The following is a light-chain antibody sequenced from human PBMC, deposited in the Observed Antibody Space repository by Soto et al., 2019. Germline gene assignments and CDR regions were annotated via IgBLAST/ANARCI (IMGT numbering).Light chain of an antibody. V-gene: IGKV1-9*01. J-gene: IGKJ4*01. CDR1: QDISNF. Sequence: DIQLTQSPSFLSASVGDRVTITCRASQDISNFLAWFQQKPGRAPKLLIYAVFTLQSGVPSRFSGSGSGAEFTLTISSLQPDDFATYYCQQLDSYPLTFGGGTKVDIK. CDR3: QQLDSYPLT. CDR2: AVF.